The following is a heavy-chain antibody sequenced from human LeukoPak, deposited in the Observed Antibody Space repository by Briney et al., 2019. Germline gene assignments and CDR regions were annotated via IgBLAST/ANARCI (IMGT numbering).Heavy chain of an antibody. Sequence: GGSLRLSCAASGFTFSSYGMHWVRQAPGKGLEWVAFIRYDGSNKYYADSVKGRFTISRDNSKNTLYLQMSSLRAEDTAVYYCANCRWFGEVRLCGMDVWGQGTTVTVSS. CDR2: IRYDGSNK. D-gene: IGHD3-10*01. V-gene: IGHV3-30*02. CDR3: ANCRWFGEVRLCGMDV. CDR1: GFTFSSYG. J-gene: IGHJ6*02.